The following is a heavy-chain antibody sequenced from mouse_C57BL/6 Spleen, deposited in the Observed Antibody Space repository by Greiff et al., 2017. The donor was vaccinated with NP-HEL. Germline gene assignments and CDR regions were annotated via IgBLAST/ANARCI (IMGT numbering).Heavy chain of an antibody. D-gene: IGHD1-1*01. CDR2: INYDGSST. J-gene: IGHJ4*01. CDR1: GFTFSDYY. CDR3: ARGGMGYYSSSPYYYAMDY. V-gene: IGHV5-16*01. Sequence: DVKLVESEGGLVQPGSSMKLSCPASGFTFSDYYMAWVRQVPDKGLEWVANINYDGSSTYYLDSLKSRFIISRDNAKNILYLQMSSLKSDDTDTYYCARGGMGYYSSSPYYYAMDYWGQGTSVTVSS.